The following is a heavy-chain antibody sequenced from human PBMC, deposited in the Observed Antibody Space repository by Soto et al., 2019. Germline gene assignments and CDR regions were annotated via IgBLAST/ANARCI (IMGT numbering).Heavy chain of an antibody. J-gene: IGHJ4*02. CDR2: IWYDGSNK. CDR1: GFTFSSYG. CDR3: AREPGYNWNYGNFDY. V-gene: IGHV3-33*01. D-gene: IGHD1-7*01. Sequence: PVGSLRLSCAASGFTFSSYGMHWVRQAPGKGLEWVAVIWYDGSNKYYADSVKGRFTISRDNSKNTLYLQMNSLRAEDTAVYYCAREPGYNWNYGNFDYWGQGTLVTVSS.